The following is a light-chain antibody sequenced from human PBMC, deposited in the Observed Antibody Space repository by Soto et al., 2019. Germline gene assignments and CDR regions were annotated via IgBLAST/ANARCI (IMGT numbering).Light chain of an antibody. J-gene: IGKJ1*01. CDR3: QQGYNFPRA. CDR2: PAS. V-gene: IGKV1-12*01. CDR1: QPISSW. Sequence: DIQMTQSPSSISASVGDRVTITCRASQPISSWLAWHQQVPGQAPYLLIYPASTLQSGVPSRFSGSGSGTDFTLTINSLQPEDFATYYCQQGYNFPRAFGQGTKVDIK.